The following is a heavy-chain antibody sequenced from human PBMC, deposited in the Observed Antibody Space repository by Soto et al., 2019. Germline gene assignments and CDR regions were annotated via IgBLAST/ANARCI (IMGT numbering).Heavy chain of an antibody. CDR1: GYDFSSYG. Sequence: QVQLVQSGAEVKKPGASVKVSCKASGYDFSSYGISWVRQAPGQGLEWMGWISASSGNRDYAQQFQGRVTMTSDTPRTTAYVELRSLRSAGTAVYYCVRHPQLNAYWGQGTLVNVSS. J-gene: IGHJ4*02. CDR2: ISASSGNR. D-gene: IGHD2-2*01. V-gene: IGHV1-18*04. CDR3: VRHPQLNAY.